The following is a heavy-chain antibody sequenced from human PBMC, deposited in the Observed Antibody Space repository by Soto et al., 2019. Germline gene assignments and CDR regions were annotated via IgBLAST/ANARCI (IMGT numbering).Heavy chain of an antibody. J-gene: IGHJ6*03. CDR3: AKDSLGDSVYYYYYMDV. V-gene: IGHV3-23*01. CDR1: GFTFSSYA. D-gene: IGHD2-21*02. Sequence: GGSLRLSCAASGFTFSSYAMSWVRQAPGKGLEWVSAISGSGGSTYYADSVKGRFTISRDNSKNTLYLQMNSLRAEDTAVYYCAKDSLGDSVYYYYYMDVWGKGTTVTVSS. CDR2: ISGSGGST.